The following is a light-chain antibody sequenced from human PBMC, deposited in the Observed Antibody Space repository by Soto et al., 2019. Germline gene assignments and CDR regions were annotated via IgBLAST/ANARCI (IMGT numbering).Light chain of an antibody. Sequence: IVLTQSPGTLSLSPGERATLSCRASQSVSSNYLAWYQEKPGQAPRLLIYGASSRATGIPDRFSGSGSGTDFTLTISRLEPEDFAVYYCRQYGRSLGFAVGGGTKVDIK. V-gene: IGKV3-20*01. J-gene: IGKJ4*01. CDR3: RQYGRSLGFA. CDR1: QSVSSNY. CDR2: GAS.